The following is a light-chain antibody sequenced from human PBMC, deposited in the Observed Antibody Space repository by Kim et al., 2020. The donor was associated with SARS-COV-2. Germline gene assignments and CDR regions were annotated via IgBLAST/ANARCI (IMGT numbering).Light chain of an antibody. Sequence: SITISCTGTSSDVGSYNLVSWYQQHPGKAPKLMIYEVSKRPSGVSNRFSGSKSGNTASLTISGLQAEDEADYYCCSYAGSSTRGYVFGTGTKVTVL. CDR2: EVS. J-gene: IGLJ1*01. CDR3: CSYAGSSTRGYV. V-gene: IGLV2-23*02. CDR1: SSDVGSYNL.